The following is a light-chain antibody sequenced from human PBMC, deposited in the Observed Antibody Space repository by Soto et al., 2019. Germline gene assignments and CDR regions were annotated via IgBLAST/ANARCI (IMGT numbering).Light chain of an antibody. V-gene: IGKV1-39*01. CDR1: QNIRNF. J-gene: IGKJ4*01. CDR2: TSS. Sequence: DIQMTQSPSSLSASLGDTISITCRASQNIRNFLNWYQWRPGQGPRLLIYTSSTLQSGVPSRFGGAGSGTEFTLTISSLQPEDFATYFCQQSSDTLITFGGGTKVDI. CDR3: QQSSDTLIT.